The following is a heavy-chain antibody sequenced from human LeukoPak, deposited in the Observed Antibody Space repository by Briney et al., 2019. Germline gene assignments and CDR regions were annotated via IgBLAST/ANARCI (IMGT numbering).Heavy chain of an antibody. Sequence: GESLKISCKGSGYSFTSYWIGWVRQMPGKGLEWMGIIYPGDSDTRYSPSFQGQVAISADKSISTAYLQWSSLKASDTAMYYCARRRGGQLRYFDWVVDYWGQGTLVTVSS. D-gene: IGHD3-9*01. CDR1: GYSFTSYW. CDR3: ARRRGGQLRYFDWVVDY. CDR2: IYPGDSDT. V-gene: IGHV5-51*01. J-gene: IGHJ4*02.